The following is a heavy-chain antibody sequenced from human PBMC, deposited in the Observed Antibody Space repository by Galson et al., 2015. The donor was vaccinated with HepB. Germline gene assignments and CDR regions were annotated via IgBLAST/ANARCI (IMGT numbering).Heavy chain of an antibody. Sequence: SLRLSCAASGFTFSGSGIHWVRLASGQGLEWVGRIRNRANNYATAYAASVRGRFTVSRDDSKNTAYLQMNSLKTEDTAVYYCTRPGYGSSWFLDYSHGMDIWGQGTTAIVS. CDR1: GFTFSGSG. CDR3: TRPGYGSSWFLDYSHGMDI. D-gene: IGHD6-13*01. V-gene: IGHV3-73*01. J-gene: IGHJ6*02. CDR2: IRNRANNYAT.